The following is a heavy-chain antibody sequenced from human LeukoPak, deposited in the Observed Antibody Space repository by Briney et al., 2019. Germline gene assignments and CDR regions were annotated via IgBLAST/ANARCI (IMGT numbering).Heavy chain of an antibody. D-gene: IGHD3-10*01. CDR1: GFTFSSYS. J-gene: IGHJ4*02. CDR3: VRDPNTYYYGSGDFVS. V-gene: IGHV3-48*02. CDR2: ISSSSSSI. Sequence: GGSLRLSRAASGFTFSSYSMNWVRQAPGKGLEWVSYISSSSSSIYYADSVMGRFTISRDNAQNSLYLQMNSLRDEDTAVYYCVRDPNTYYYGSGDFVSRGQGTLVTVSS.